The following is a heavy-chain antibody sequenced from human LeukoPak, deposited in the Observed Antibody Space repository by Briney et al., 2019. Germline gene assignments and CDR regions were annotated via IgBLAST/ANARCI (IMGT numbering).Heavy chain of an antibody. V-gene: IGHV3-23*01. J-gene: IGHJ4*02. D-gene: IGHD5-12*01. CDR3: AKRVDYSTTYHIDY. CDR1: GFTFHSYA. Sequence: GGSLRLSCATSGFTFHSYAMTWVRQAPGEGLEWVSAIGPDGRTFYADSLEGRFTISRDNSRSSLFLQMNSLRAEDTAVYYCAKRVDYSTTYHIDYWGPGTLVTVSS. CDR2: IGPDGRT.